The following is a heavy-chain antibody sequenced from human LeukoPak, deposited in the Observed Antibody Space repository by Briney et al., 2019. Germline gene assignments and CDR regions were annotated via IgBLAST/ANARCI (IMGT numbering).Heavy chain of an antibody. V-gene: IGHV1-69*13. J-gene: IGHJ4*02. CDR2: IIPIFGTA. CDR3: ARDGEQQLGRDFDY. CDR1: GGTFSSYA. D-gene: IGHD6-13*01. Sequence: SVKVSCKASGGTFSSYAISWVRQAPGQGLEWMGGIIPIFGTANYAQKFQGRVTITADESTSTAYMELSSLRSEDTAVYYCARDGEQQLGRDFDYWGQGTLATVSS.